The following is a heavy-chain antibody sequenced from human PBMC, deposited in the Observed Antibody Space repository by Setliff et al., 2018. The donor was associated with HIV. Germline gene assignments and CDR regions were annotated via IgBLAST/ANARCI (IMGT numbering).Heavy chain of an antibody. V-gene: IGHV4-39*01. CDR3: ARQVGEGKWYLDS. CDR1: GVSVNNDDDY. CDR2: IHQSGTA. Sequence: KPSETLSLTCAVSGVSVNNDDDYWGWIRQPPGKGLEWIAIIHQSGTAHKRPSLKSRVTISIDTSENLFSLKLSGVTAADTAIYYCARQVGEGKWYLDSWGHGTLVTVS. D-gene: IGHD1-26*01. J-gene: IGHJ4*01.